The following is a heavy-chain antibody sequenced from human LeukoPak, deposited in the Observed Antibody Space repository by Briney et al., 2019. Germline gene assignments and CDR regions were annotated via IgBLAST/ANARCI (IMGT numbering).Heavy chain of an antibody. V-gene: IGHV3-7*03. CDR3: AKDISAVGDGYSFPDY. CDR1: GFTFSSYW. Sequence: PGGSLRLSCAASGFTFSSYWMNWARQAPGKGLEWVASINHNGNVNYYVDSVKGRFTISRDNAKNSLYLQMNSLRAEDTALYYCAKDISAVGDGYSFPDYWGQGTLVTVSS. CDR2: INHNGNVN. D-gene: IGHD5-24*01. J-gene: IGHJ4*02.